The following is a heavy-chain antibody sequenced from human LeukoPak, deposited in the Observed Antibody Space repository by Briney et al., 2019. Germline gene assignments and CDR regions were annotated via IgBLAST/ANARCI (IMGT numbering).Heavy chain of an antibody. J-gene: IGHJ5*02. CDR3: AKAPNTSNWSNNWFNP. D-gene: IGHD6-13*01. CDR2: ISGSGGST. V-gene: IGHV3-23*01. CDR1: GFTFSSYA. Sequence: GGSLRLSCAASGFTFSSYAMTWVRQAPGKGLEWVSAISGSGGSTYYADSVKGRFTISRDNSKNTVFLQMSSLRAEDTAIYYCAKAPNTSNWSNNWFNPWGQGTLVTVSS.